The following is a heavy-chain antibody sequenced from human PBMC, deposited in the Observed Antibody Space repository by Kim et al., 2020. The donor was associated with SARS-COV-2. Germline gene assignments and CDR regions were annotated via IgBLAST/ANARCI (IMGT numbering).Heavy chain of an antibody. CDR2: ISGSGGST. V-gene: IGHV3-23*01. J-gene: IGHJ4*02. CDR3: AKVHKARLTFRIAVAHIDY. Sequence: GGSLRLSCAASGFTFSSYAMSWVRQAPGKGLEWVSAISGSGGSTYYADSVKGRFTISRDNSKNTLYLQMNSLRAEDTAVYYCAKVHKARLTFRIAVAHIDYWGQGTLVTVSS. CDR1: GFTFSSYA. D-gene: IGHD6-19*01.